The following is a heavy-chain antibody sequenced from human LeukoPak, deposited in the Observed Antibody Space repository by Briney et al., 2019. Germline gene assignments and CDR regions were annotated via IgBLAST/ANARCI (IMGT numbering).Heavy chain of an antibody. V-gene: IGHV3-21*01. J-gene: IGHJ4*02. CDR3: ARALENDGDPYYFDY. D-gene: IGHD1-1*01. CDR1: GFTFSSYS. Sequence: PGGSLRLSCAASGFTFSSYSMNWVRQAPGKGLEWVSSISSSSSFIYYADSVKGRFTISRDNAKNSLFLQMNSLRAEDTAVYYCARALENDGDPYYFDYWGQGTLVTVSS. CDR2: ISSSSSFI.